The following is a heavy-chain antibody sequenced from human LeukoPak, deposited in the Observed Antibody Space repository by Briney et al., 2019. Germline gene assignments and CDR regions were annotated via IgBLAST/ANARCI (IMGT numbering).Heavy chain of an antibody. J-gene: IGHJ4*02. D-gene: IGHD2-2*01. CDR2: IYPGDSNT. Sequence: GESLKISCQGSGYRFTSYWIGWVRQMPGKGLEWMGIIYPGDSNTKYSPSFQGHVTISVDKSISTAYLQWSSLKASDTAMYYCARLGGSAYCVSTTCHFDYWGQGTQVIVSS. V-gene: IGHV5-51*01. CDR1: GYRFTSYW. CDR3: ARLGGSAYCVSTTCHFDY.